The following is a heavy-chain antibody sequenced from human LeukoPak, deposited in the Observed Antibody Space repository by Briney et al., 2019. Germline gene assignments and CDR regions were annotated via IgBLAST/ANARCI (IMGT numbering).Heavy chain of an antibody. D-gene: IGHD5-12*01. V-gene: IGHV4-39*07. CDR1: GGSISSYY. J-gene: IGHJ3*02. CDR3: ADTDIVATFGAFDI. Sequence: SETLSLTCTVSGGSISSYYWGWIRQPPGKGLEWIGSIYYSGNTYYNPSLKSRVTISVDTSKNQFSLKLSSVTAADTAVYYCADTDIVATFGAFDIWGQGTMVTVSS. CDR2: IYYSGNT.